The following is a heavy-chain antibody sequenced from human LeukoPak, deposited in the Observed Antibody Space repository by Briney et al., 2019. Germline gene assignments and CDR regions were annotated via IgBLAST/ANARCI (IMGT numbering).Heavy chain of an antibody. V-gene: IGHV3-15*01. CDR2: IKSKTDGGTT. CDR3: TTWYCSSTSCPEDY. CDR1: AFTFSNAW. Sequence: GGSLRLSCAASAFTFSNAWMSWVRQAPGKGLEWAGRIKSKTDGGTTDYAAPVKGRFTISRDDSKNTLYLQMNSLKTEDTAVYYCTTWYCSSTSCPEDYWGQGTLVTVSP. D-gene: IGHD2-2*01. J-gene: IGHJ4*02.